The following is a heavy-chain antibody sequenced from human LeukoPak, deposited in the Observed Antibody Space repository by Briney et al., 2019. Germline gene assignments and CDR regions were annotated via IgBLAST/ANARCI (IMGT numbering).Heavy chain of an antibody. CDR1: GGSISSYY. CDR2: INASGST. CDR3: ARGLAAAYDYNWFDP. Sequence: SSETLSLTCTVSGGSISSYYWSWIRQPAGKGLGWIGRINASGSTRYNPSLKSRVTMSVDTSKNQFSLKLSSVTAADTAVYFCARGLAAAYDYNWFDPWGQGTLVTVSS. D-gene: IGHD5-12*01. V-gene: IGHV4-4*07. J-gene: IGHJ5*02.